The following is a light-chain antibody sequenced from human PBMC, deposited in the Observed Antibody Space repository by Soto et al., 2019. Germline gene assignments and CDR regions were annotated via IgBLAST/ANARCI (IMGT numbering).Light chain of an antibody. Sequence: DIQMTQSPSTLSASVGDRVTITCRASQSIYDWLAWYQQKPGKAPKLLIYKASNLESGVPSRFSGSASGTEFTLTINSLQPDDFATYYCQQYNTYWTFGQGTKVEIK. CDR2: KAS. V-gene: IGKV1-5*03. J-gene: IGKJ1*01. CDR1: QSIYDW. CDR3: QQYNTYWT.